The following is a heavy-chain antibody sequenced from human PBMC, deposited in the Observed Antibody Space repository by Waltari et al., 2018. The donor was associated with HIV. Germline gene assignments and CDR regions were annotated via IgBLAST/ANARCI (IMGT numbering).Heavy chain of an antibody. J-gene: IGHJ6*02. D-gene: IGHD6-13*01. Sequence: QVQVVQSGGGVVQPGRSLRLSCAGAGFTFSRYGMHWVRQAPGKGLGWVALIRYDGSNKYYADSVKGRFAISRDNSKNTVYLQMNSLRAEDTAVYYCARDRSSSWYGKDYYYFGMDVWGQGTTVTVSS. CDR2: IRYDGSNK. V-gene: IGHV3-33*01. CDR3: ARDRSSSWYGKDYYYFGMDV. CDR1: GFTFSRYG.